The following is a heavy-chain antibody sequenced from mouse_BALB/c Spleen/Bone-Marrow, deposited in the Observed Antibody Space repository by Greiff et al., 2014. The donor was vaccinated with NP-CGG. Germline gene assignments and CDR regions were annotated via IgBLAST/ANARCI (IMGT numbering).Heavy chain of an antibody. CDR3: ARQGYHRYDGRGFDY. CDR2: ISSGGSYT. CDR1: GFTFSSYA. D-gene: IGHD2-14*01. V-gene: IGHV5-9-3*01. J-gene: IGHJ2*01. Sequence: VQLKESGGGLVKPGGSLKLSCAASGFTFSSYAMSWVRQTPEKRLEWVATISSGGSYTYYPDSVKGRFTISRDNAKNTLYLQMSSLGSEDTAMYYCARQGYHRYDGRGFDYWGQGTTLTVSS.